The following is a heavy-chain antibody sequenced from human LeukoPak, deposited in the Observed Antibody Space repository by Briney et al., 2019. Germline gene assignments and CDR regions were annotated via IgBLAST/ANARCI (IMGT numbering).Heavy chain of an antibody. CDR1: GGTFSSYA. CDR2: IIPIFGTA. CDR3: ARVRRGFWSGYYWDYYYGMDV. V-gene: IGHV1-69*01. D-gene: IGHD3-3*01. J-gene: IGHJ6*02. Sequence: SVKVSCKASGGTFSSYAISWVRQAPGQGLEWMGGIIPIFGTANYAQKFQGRVTITADESTSTAYMELSSLRSEDTAVYYCARVRRGFWSGYYWDYYYGMDVWGQGTTVTVSS.